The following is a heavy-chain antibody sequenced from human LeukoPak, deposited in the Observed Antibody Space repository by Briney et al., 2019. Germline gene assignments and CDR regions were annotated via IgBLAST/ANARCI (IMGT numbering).Heavy chain of an antibody. D-gene: IGHD3-22*01. J-gene: IGHJ4*02. Sequence: SVIYSGGSTYYADSVKGRFTISRDNSKNTLYLQMNSLRAEDTAVYYCARVDDSSGYYYVDYWGQGTLVTVSS. CDR2: IYSGGST. CDR3: ARVDDSSGYYYVDY. V-gene: IGHV3-53*01.